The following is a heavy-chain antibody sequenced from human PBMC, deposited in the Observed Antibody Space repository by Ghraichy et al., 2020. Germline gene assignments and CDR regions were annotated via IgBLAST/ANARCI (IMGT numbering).Heavy chain of an antibody. CDR1: GFTFSTYS. D-gene: IGHD4-17*01. V-gene: IGHV3-48*02. Sequence: GESLNISCAASGFTFSTYSMNWVRQAPGKGLEWVSYISASDTTIYYADSVKGRFTISRDNAKNSLYLQMNSLRDEDTAVYYCARDRKATVTPFDYWGQGTLVTVSS. CDR2: ISASDTTI. J-gene: IGHJ4*02. CDR3: ARDRKATVTPFDY.